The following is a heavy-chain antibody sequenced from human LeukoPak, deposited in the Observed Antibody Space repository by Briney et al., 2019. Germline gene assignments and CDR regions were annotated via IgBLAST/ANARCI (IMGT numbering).Heavy chain of an antibody. CDR2: IYYSGST. V-gene: IGHV4-59*01. D-gene: IGHD3-10*01. CDR1: GGSISSYY. J-gene: IGHJ5*02. Sequence: SETLSLTCTVSGGSISSYYWSWIRQPPGKGLEWIGYIYYSGSTNYNPSLKSRVTISVDTFKNQFSLKLSSVTAAATAVYYCARGFSRASGKWFDPWGQGTLVTVSS. CDR3: ARGFSRASGKWFDP.